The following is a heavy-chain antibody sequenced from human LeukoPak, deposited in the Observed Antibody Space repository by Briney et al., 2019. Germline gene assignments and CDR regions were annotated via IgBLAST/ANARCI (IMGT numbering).Heavy chain of an antibody. J-gene: IGHJ5*02. D-gene: IGHD2-2*01. V-gene: IGHV4-59*01. CDR2: IYYSGST. Sequence: SETLSLTCTVSGVSISSYYWSWIRQPPGKGLEWIGYIYYSGSTNYNPSLKSRVTISVDTSKNQFSLKLSSVTAADTAVYYCARENQLLHWFDPWGQGTLVTVSS. CDR1: GVSISSYY. CDR3: ARENQLLHWFDP.